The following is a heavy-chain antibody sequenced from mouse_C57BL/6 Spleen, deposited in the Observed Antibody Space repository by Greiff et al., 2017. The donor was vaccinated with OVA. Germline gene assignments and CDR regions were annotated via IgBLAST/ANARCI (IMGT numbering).Heavy chain of an antibody. D-gene: IGHD1-1*01. V-gene: IGHV1-52*01. CDR2: IDPSDSET. CDR3: ARYPITTVVDWYFDV. Sequence: VQLQQPGAELVRPGSSVKLSCKASGYTFTSYWMHWVKQRPIQGLEWIGNIDPSDSETHYNQKFKDKATLTVDKSSSTAYMQLSSLTSEDSAVYYCARYPITTVVDWYFDVWGTGTTVTVSS. J-gene: IGHJ1*03. CDR1: GYTFTSYW.